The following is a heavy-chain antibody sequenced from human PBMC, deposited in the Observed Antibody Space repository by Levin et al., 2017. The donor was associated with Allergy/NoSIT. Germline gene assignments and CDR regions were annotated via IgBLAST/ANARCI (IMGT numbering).Heavy chain of an antibody. CDR3: ARVQFGELFSYYLDY. V-gene: IGHV4-59*01. CDR2: ISDSGST. CDR1: GGSISGNY. Sequence: SQTLSLTCTVSGGSISGNYWSWIRQPPGKGLDWIGYISDSGSTNYNPSLKSRVTISVDPSKNQFSLKLTSVTAADTAVYYCARVQFGELFSYYLDYWGQGTLVAVSS. D-gene: IGHD3-10*01. J-gene: IGHJ4*02.